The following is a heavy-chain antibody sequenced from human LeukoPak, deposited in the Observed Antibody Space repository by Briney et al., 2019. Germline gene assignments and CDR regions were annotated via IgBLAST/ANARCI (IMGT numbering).Heavy chain of an antibody. V-gene: IGHV3-23*01. CDR1: GFTFSSYG. CDR2: ISGSGGST. D-gene: IGHD2-2*01. J-gene: IGHJ3*02. Sequence: GGSLRLSCAASGFTFSSYGMSWVRQAPGKGLEWVSAISGSGGSTYYADSVKGRFTISRDNSKNTLYLQMNSLRAEDTAVYYCAEDQRDIVVVPAANEDAFDIWGQGTMVTVSS. CDR3: AEDQRDIVVVPAANEDAFDI.